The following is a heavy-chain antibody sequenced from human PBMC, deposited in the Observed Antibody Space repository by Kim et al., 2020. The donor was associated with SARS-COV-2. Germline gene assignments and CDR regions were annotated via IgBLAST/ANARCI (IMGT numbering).Heavy chain of an antibody. J-gene: IGHJ4*02. V-gene: IGHV3-49*04. CDR3: TRDGWIRGFDF. CDR2: IRSKAYGGTT. D-gene: IGHD5-18*01. CDR1: GFTFGDYA. Sequence: GGSLRLSCTASGFTFGDYAMSWVRQAPGKGLEWVGFIRSKAYGGTTEYAASVKGRFTISRDDSKSIAYLQMNSLKTEDTAVYYCTRDGWIRGFDFWGQGTXVT.